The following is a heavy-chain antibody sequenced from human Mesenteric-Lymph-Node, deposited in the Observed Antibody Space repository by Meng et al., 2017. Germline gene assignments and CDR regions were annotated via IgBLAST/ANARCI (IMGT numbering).Heavy chain of an antibody. CDR1: GFICSDYA. V-gene: IGHV3-23*01. Sequence: EVRLLESGGGLVQPGGSLRLSCAVSGFICSDYAMSWVRQAPGKGLEWVAPISGTGGNTYYADSVKGRFTVSRDNPKNTLYLQMNSLRVDDTAVYYCAKMEPGWYVKTWGQGTLVTVSS. D-gene: IGHD6-19*01. J-gene: IGHJ5*02. CDR2: ISGTGGNT. CDR3: AKMEPGWYVKT.